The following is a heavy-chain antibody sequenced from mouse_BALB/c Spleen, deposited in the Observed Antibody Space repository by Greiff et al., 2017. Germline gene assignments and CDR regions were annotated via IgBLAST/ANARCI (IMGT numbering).Heavy chain of an antibody. V-gene: IGHV1-69*02. Sequence: QVQLQQPGAELVKPGASVKLSCKASGYTFTSYWMHWVKQRPGQGLEWIGEIDPSDSHTNYNQKFKGKATLTVDKSSSTAYMQLSSLTSEDSAVYYCARGEWGRGGMDYWGQGTSVTVSS. CDR1: GYTFTSYW. D-gene: IGHD3-3*01. CDR3: ARGEWGRGGMDY. CDR2: IDPSDSHT. J-gene: IGHJ4*01.